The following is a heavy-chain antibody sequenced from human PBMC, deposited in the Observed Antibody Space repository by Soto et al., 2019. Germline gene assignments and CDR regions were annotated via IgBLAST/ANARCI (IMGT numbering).Heavy chain of an antibody. CDR1: GFTFSSYG. D-gene: IGHD6-13*01. V-gene: IGHV3-30*18. CDR2: ISYDGSNK. CDR3: AKRRSSSRPDY. Sequence: GGSLRLSCAASGFTFSSYGMHWVRQAPGKGLEWVAVISYDGSNKYYADSVKGRFTISRDNSKNTLYLQMNSLRAEDTAVYYCAKRRSSSRPDYWGQGTLVTVSS. J-gene: IGHJ4*02.